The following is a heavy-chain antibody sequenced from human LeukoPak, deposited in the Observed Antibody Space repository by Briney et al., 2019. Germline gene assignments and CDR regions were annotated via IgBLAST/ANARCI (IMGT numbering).Heavy chain of an antibody. Sequence: GGSLRLSCAASGFTFSTYVMSWVRQAPGKGLEWVSAISGSGGSTDYADSVKGRFTISRDNSKNTLYLQMNSLRAEDTAVYYCAKALSRAYLDYWGQGTLVTVSS. CDR1: GFTFSTYV. CDR3: AKALSRAYLDY. V-gene: IGHV3-23*01. J-gene: IGHJ4*02. CDR2: ISGSGGST.